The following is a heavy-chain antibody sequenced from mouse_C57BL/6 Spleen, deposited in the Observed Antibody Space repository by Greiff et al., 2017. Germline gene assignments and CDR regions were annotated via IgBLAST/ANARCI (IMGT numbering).Heavy chain of an antibody. CDR1: GYSFTGYF. Sequence: EVQLVESGPELVKPGDSVKISCKASGYSFTGYFMNWVMQSHGKSLEWIGRINPYNGDTFYNQKFKGKATLTVDKSSSTAHMELRSLTSEDSAVYYCARSDYDYAYAMDYWGQGTSVTVSS. CDR3: ARSDYDYAYAMDY. D-gene: IGHD2-4*01. V-gene: IGHV1-20*01. J-gene: IGHJ4*01. CDR2: INPYNGDT.